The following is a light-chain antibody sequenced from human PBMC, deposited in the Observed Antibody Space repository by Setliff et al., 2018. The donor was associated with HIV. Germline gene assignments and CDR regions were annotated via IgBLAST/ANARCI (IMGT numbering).Light chain of an antibody. V-gene: IGLV2-14*01. Sequence: QSALAQPASVSWSPGQAITISCTATSNDVGGYNYVCWYQQHPGKAPKLMIYEVTNRPSGVSYRFSGSKSGNTASLTISGLQAEDDADYYCSSFGSSNTHVFGTGTKGTVL. J-gene: IGLJ1*01. CDR3: SSFGSSNTHV. CDR2: EVT. CDR1: SNDVGGYNY.